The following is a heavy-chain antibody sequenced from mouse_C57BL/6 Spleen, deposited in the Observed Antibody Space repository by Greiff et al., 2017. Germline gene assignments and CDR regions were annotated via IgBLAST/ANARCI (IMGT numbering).Heavy chain of an antibody. V-gene: IGHV1-64*01. Sequence: QVQLKQPGAELVKPGASVKLSCKASGYTFTSYWMHWVKQRPGQGLEWIGMIHPNSGSTNYNEKFKSKATLTVDKSSSTAYMQLSSLTSEDSAVYYCAKDSSGSSDYWGQGTTLTVSS. CDR3: AKDSSGSSDY. D-gene: IGHD3-2*02. CDR2: IHPNSGST. CDR1: GYTFTSYW. J-gene: IGHJ2*01.